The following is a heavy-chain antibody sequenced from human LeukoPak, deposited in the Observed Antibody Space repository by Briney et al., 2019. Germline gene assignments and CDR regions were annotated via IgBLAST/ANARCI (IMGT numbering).Heavy chain of an antibody. CDR1: GFTFSSYA. CDR3: ATGNRWLQLWTEDY. D-gene: IGHD5-24*01. Sequence: GGSLRLSCAAPGFTFSSYAMHWVRQAPGKGLEWVAVISYDGSNQYQADSVKGRFTISRDNSKNTLYLQMNTLRAEDTAVYYCATGNRWLQLWTEDYWGQGTLVTVSS. CDR2: ISYDGSNQ. J-gene: IGHJ4*02. V-gene: IGHV3-30-3*01.